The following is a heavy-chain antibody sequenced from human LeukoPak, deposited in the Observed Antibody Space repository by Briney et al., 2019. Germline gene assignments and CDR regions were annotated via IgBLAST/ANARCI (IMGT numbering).Heavy chain of an antibody. D-gene: IGHD2-21*01. CDR2: INPNTGKP. J-gene: IGHJ6*03. V-gene: IGHV7-4-1*02. CDR1: GYTVNTFG. CDR3: ARDGIATWNYYYYMDV. Sequence: ASVKVSCKASGYTVNTFGLNWVRQAPGQGLEWMGWINPNTGKPTYAQGFTGRFVFSVDKSANTAYLQISSLKTEDSAIYYCARDGIATWNYYYYMDVWGKGTTVTV.